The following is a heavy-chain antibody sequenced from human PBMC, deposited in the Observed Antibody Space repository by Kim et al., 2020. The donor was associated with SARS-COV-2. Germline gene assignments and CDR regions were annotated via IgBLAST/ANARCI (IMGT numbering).Heavy chain of an antibody. CDR1: GSSISSGGYY. CDR2: IYYSGST. D-gene: IGHD3-22*01. CDR3: ARVGSSGYWSY. J-gene: IGHJ4*02. Sequence: TLSLTCTVSGSSISSGGYYWSWIRQHPGKGLEWIGYIYYSGSTYYNPSLKSRVTISVDTSKNQFSLKLSSVTAADTAVYYCARVGSSGYWSYWGQGTLVTVSS. V-gene: IGHV4-31*03.